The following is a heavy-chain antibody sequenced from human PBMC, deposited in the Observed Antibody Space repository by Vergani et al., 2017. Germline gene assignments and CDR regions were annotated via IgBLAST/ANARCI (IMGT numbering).Heavy chain of an antibody. CDR3: ARGHYDILTGYSPFDY. J-gene: IGHJ4*02. Sequence: EVQLVESGGGLVQPGGSLRLSCAASGFTFSSYWMHWVRQAPGKGLVWVSRINSDGSSTSYADSVKGRFTISRDNAKNTLYLQMNSLRAEDTAVYYCARGHYDILTGYSPFDYWGQGTLVTVSS. CDR1: GFTFSSYW. D-gene: IGHD3-9*01. CDR2: INSDGSST. V-gene: IGHV3-74*01.